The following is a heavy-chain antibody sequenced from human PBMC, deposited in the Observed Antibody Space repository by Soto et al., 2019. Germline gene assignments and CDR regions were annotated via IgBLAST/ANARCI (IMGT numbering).Heavy chain of an antibody. CDR3: ARQVYTVVTPMDF. V-gene: IGHV1-69*13. Sequence: SVKVSCKASGGTFSSYAISWVRQAPGQGLEWMGGIIPIFGTANYAQKFQGRVTITADESTSTAYMELSSLRSEDTAVYYCARQVYTVVTPMDFWGQGTLVTVSS. J-gene: IGHJ4*02. CDR2: IIPIFGTA. D-gene: IGHD2-21*02. CDR1: GGTFSSYA.